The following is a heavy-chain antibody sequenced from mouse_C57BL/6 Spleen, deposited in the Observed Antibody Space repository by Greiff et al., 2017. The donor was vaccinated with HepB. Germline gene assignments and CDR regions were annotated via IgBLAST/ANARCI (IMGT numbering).Heavy chain of an antibody. CDR1: GYSITSGYD. V-gene: IGHV3-1*01. CDR3: ARDQGYYYGSSYFDV. Sequence: EVKLVESGPGMVKPSQSLSLTCTVTGYSITSGYDWHWIRHFPGNKLEWMGYISYSGSTNYNPSLKSRISITHDTSKNHFFLKLNSVTTEDTATYYCARDQGYYYGSSYFDVWGTGTTVTVSS. D-gene: IGHD1-1*01. CDR2: ISYSGST. J-gene: IGHJ1*03.